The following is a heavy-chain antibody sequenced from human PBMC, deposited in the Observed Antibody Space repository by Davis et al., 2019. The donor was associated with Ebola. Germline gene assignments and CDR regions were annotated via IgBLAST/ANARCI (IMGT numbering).Heavy chain of an antibody. CDR2: ISGNGRAT. CDR3: ARDGGYCSSTSCLYYYYYMDV. Sequence: GGSLRLSCAASGFVFSNYAMNWVRQAPGKGLEWVSAISGNGRATYYADSVKGRFTISRDNAKNSLYLQMNSLRAEDTAVYYCARDGGYCSSTSCLYYYYYMDVWGKGTTVTVSS. D-gene: IGHD2-2*01. CDR1: GFVFSNYA. V-gene: IGHV3-21*01. J-gene: IGHJ6*03.